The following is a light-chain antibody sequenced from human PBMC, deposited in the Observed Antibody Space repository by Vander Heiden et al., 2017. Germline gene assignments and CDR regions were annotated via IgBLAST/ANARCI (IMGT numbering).Light chain of an antibody. CDR1: SGSMDSCN. V-gene: IGLV6-57*01. CDR2: EGN. J-gene: IGLJ3*02. CDR3: QSYDSSNPWV. Sequence: FMLSVPASVSVSLLQTLTNSCTRSSGSMDSCNVKWYQPVPGRSHTAATYEGNHRPARVPDRFSGSIDSSSNSASLTISGLKTEDEADYYCQSYDSSNPWVFGGGTKLTVL.